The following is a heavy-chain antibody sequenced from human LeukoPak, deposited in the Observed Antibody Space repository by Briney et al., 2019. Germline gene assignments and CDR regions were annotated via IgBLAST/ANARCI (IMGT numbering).Heavy chain of an antibody. CDR3: ARGGGIAAAGHQDWFDP. Sequence: ASVKVSCKASGGTFISYAISWVRQAPGQGLEWMGGTIPIFGTANYAQKFQGRVTITADESTSTAYMELSSLRSEDTAVYYCARGGGIAAAGHQDWFDPWGQGTLVTVSS. J-gene: IGHJ5*02. V-gene: IGHV1-69*13. CDR2: TIPIFGTA. CDR1: GGTFISYA. D-gene: IGHD6-13*01.